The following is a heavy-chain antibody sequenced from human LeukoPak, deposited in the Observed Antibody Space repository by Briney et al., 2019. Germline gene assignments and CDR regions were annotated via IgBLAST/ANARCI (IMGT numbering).Heavy chain of an antibody. V-gene: IGHV3-7*01. D-gene: IGHD6-13*01. CDR1: GLNFNSYF. CDR3: ATEYWYRHDY. J-gene: IGHJ4*02. Sequence: PGGSLRLSCTTPGLNFNSYFMAWVRQAPGKGLEWLATIDKDGSGTEYIDSVRGRLTISRDNTKKSIYLQMSSLSADDTAVYFCATEYWYRHDYWGQGILVTVS. CDR2: IDKDGSGT.